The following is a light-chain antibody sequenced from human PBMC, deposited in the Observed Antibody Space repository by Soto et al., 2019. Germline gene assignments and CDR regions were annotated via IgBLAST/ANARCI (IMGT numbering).Light chain of an antibody. CDR3: QQYGSAGYT. Sequence: EIVLTQSPGTLSLSPGERATLSCRASQSVSSSYLAWYQQKPGQAPRLLIYGASSRAPGIPDRFSGSGSGTDFTITISRLEPEDFAVYYCQQYGSAGYTFGQGTKLEIK. CDR2: GAS. CDR1: QSVSSSY. V-gene: IGKV3-20*01. J-gene: IGKJ2*01.